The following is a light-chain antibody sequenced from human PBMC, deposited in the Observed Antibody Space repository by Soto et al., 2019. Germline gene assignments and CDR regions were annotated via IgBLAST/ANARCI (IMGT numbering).Light chain of an antibody. J-gene: IGKJ1*01. CDR3: LQDYNYQWT. Sequence: AIPMTQSPSSLSASVGDRVTITCRASQDIRNQLGWYQQKPGNAPKLLIYAASSLQSGVPSRFSGSGSGTDFTLSISSLQPEDFATYYCLQDYNYQWTFGQGTKVEIK. CDR1: QDIRNQ. CDR2: AAS. V-gene: IGKV1-6*01.